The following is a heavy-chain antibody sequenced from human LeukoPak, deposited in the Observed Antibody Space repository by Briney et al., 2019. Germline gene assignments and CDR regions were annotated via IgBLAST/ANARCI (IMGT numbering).Heavy chain of an antibody. CDR1: GGSISSYY. CDR2: IYYSGST. D-gene: IGHD3-9*01. V-gene: IGHV4-59*01. J-gene: IGHJ6*02. CDR3: ARDRGDYDILIGAYYYYGMDV. Sequence: SETLSLTCTVSGGSISSYYWSWIRQPPGKGLEWIGYIYYSGSTNYNPSLKSRVTISVDTSKNQFSLKLSSVTAADAAVYYCARDRGDYDILIGAYYYYGMDVWGQGTTVTVSS.